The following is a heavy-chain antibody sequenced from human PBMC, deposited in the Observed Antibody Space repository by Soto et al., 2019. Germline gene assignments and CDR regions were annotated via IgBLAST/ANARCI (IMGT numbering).Heavy chain of an antibody. Sequence: GESLKISCNGSGYSFTSYWISWVRQMPGKGLEWMGRIDPSDSYTNYSPSFQGHVTISADKSISTAYLQWSSLKASDTAMYYCASGYSGYESLDYWGQGTLVPVSP. CDR1: GYSFTSYW. D-gene: IGHD5-12*01. CDR2: IDPSDSYT. CDR3: ASGYSGYESLDY. J-gene: IGHJ4*02. V-gene: IGHV5-10-1*01.